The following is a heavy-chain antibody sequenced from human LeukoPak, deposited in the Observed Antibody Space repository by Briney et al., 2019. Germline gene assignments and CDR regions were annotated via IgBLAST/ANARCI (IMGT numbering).Heavy chain of an antibody. D-gene: IGHD1-7*01. CDR1: GGTFSSYA. CDR2: IIPIFGTA. CDR3: ARGTTHYFDY. Sequence: ASVKVSCKASGGTFSSYAISWVRQAPGQGLEWMGGIIPIFGTANYAQKFQGRVTITADESTSTAYMELSSLRSEDTAVYCCARGTTHYFDYWGQGTLVTVSS. J-gene: IGHJ4*02. V-gene: IGHV1-69*13.